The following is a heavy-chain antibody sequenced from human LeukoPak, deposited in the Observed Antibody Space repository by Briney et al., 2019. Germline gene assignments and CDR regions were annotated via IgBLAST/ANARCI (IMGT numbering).Heavy chain of an antibody. V-gene: IGHV3-21*01. Sequence: PGGSLRLSCSASGFTFSSYSVTWVRQAPGKVLEWVSSISSSSSYIQYANSVKGRFTISRDNAKNSLYLQMNSLRAEDTAVYYCARVRVVVRYFDYWGQGTLVTVSS. CDR3: ARVRVVVRYFDY. CDR1: GFTFSSYS. D-gene: IGHD3-22*01. J-gene: IGHJ4*02. CDR2: ISSSSSYI.